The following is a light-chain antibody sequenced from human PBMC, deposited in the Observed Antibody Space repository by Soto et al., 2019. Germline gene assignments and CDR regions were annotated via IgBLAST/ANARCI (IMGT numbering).Light chain of an antibody. V-gene: IGLV2-14*01. J-gene: IGLJ1*01. CDR3: SSYTSSSTPRYV. Sequence: QSALTQPAPVSGSPGQSITISCTGTSSDVGGYNYVSWYQQHPGKAPKLMIYEVSNRPSGVSNRFSGSKSGNTASLTISGLQAEDEADYYCSSYTSSSTPRYVFGTGTKVTVL. CDR1: SSDVGGYNY. CDR2: EVS.